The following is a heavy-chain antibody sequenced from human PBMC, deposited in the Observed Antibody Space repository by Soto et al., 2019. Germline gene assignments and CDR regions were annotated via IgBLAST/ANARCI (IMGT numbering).Heavy chain of an antibody. CDR1: GYIFATSW. CDR3: ARPGATAYGMDI. Sequence: GESLKISCKTSGYIFATSWIGWVRQMPGKGLEWMGIIYPADSDTRYSPSFQGQVTISADKSVNTAYLQWSSLKASDTAMYYCARPGATAYGMDIWGQGTTVTVSS. V-gene: IGHV5-51*01. J-gene: IGHJ6*02. CDR2: IYPADSDT.